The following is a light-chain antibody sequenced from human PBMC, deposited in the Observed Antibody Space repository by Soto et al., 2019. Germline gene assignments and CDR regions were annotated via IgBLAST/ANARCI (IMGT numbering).Light chain of an antibody. CDR1: QSVNSN. J-gene: IGKJ1*01. CDR3: QQYNNWPLWT. CDR2: GAS. Sequence: EIVMTQSPATLSVSPGERVTLSCRASQSVNSNLAWYQQKPGQAPRLLIYGASTRATGIPARFSGSGSGTEFTLTISSLQSEDVAVYYCQQYNNWPLWTFGQGTKVEIK. V-gene: IGKV3-15*01.